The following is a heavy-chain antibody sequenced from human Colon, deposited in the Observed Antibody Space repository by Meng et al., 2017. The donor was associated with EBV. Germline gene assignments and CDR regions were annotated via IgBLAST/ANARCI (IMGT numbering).Heavy chain of an antibody. J-gene: IGHJ4*02. D-gene: IGHD3-16*01. CDR1: GGSVSDTNHF. CDR3: VRVRGDFDY. V-gene: IGHV4-39*07. Sequence: QLRRKESGPGLVKPSETLSLTCIVSGGSVSDTNHFWGWVRQAPGKGLEWVGSINSNWNTYSNPSLTSRVTMSLDTSKNQFSLKLSSVTAADTAVYYCVRVRGDFDYWGQGTLVTVSS. CDR2: INSNWNT.